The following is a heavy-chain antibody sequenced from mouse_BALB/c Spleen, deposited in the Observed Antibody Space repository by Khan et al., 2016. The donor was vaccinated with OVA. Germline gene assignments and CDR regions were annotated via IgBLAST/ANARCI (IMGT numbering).Heavy chain of an antibody. Sequence: QVQLKESGPGLVAPSQSLSITCTISGFSLTNYGVHWARQPPGKGLEWLVVIWSDGSTTYNSALKSRLSISKDNSKSQVFIKINSLPTDDTVMYFCARQPYYHYNIMDYWGQGTSVTVSS. CDR1: GFSLTNYG. CDR3: ARQPYYHYNIMDY. D-gene: IGHD2-10*01. V-gene: IGHV2-6-1*01. CDR2: IWSDGST. J-gene: IGHJ4*01.